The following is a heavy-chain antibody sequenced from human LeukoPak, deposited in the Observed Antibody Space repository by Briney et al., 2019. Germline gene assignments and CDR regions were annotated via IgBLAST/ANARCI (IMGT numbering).Heavy chain of an antibody. CDR1: GFTFSNAW. D-gene: IGHD3-22*01. J-gene: IGHJ4*02. V-gene: IGHV3-53*01. CDR2: IYSGGST. Sequence: GGSLRLSCAASGFTFSNAWMSWVRQAPGKGLEWVSVIYSGGSTYYADSVKGRFTISRDNSKNTLYLQMNSLRAEDAAVYYCARNNYYDSSGSLDYWGQGTLVTVSS. CDR3: ARNNYYDSSGSLDY.